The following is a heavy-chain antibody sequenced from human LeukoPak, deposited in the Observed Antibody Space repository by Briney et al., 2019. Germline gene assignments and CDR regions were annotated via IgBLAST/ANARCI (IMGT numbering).Heavy chain of an antibody. CDR2: ISFDGSQK. CDR3: ARSGRGDYNFDY. Sequence: GGSLRLSCEVSGFSVGGYALHWVRQAPGKGLEWVAAISFDGSQKYYADSVKGRFTISRDTFKNTLFLQMDSLSGEDTGFYYCARSGRGDYNFDYWGQGTLVTVSS. D-gene: IGHD4-17*01. CDR1: GFSVGGYA. V-gene: IGHV3-30*04. J-gene: IGHJ4*02.